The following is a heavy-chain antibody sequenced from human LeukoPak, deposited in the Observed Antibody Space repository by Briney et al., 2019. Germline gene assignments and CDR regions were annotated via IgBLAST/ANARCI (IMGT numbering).Heavy chain of an antibody. CDR1: GGSIHTYN. CDR3: ARDRQHSYGSDLDH. D-gene: IGHD5-18*01. CDR2: NNFAGRG. J-gene: IGHJ4*02. V-gene: IGHV4-4*07. Sequence: SETLSLTCTVSGGSIHTYNWMWIRQPAGKGLELIGRNNFAGRGYYNPSLKSRVTISVDSPRNQFSLELTSVTAADTAVYYCARDRQHSYGSDLDHWGQGILVTVSS.